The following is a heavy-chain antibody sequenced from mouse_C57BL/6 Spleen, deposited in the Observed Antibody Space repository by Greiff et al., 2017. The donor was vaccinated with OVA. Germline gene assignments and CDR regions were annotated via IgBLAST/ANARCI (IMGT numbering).Heavy chain of an antibody. Sequence: QVQLQQPGAELVRPGSSVKLSCKASGYTFTSYWMHWVKQRPIQGLEWIGNIDPSDSETHYNQKFKDKATLTVDKSSSTAYMQLSSLTSEDSAVYYCAREGLTGTWDYWGQGTTLTVAS. CDR1: GYTFTSYW. CDR3: AREGLTGTWDY. D-gene: IGHD4-1*01. V-gene: IGHV1-52*01. J-gene: IGHJ2*01. CDR2: IDPSDSET.